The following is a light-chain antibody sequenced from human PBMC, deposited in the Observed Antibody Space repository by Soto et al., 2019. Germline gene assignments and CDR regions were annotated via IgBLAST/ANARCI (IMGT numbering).Light chain of an antibody. CDR1: QSVNSN. CDR2: GAS. J-gene: IGKJ2*01. CDR3: QQYKNWRT. Sequence: EIVMTQSPATLSVSPGERATFSCRASQSVNSNLAWYQQKPGQAPRLLIYGASTRATGIPGRFSGSGSGTDFTLTISSLQSEDLAVYYCQQYKNWRTFGQGTQLEIK. V-gene: IGKV3-15*01.